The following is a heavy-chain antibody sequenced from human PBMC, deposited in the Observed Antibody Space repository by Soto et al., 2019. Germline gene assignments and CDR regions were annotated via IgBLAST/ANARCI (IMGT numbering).Heavy chain of an antibody. CDR1: GYTLTELS. Sequence: ASVKVSCKVSGYTLTELSMHWVRQAPGKGLEWMGGFDPEDGETIYAQKFQVRVTMTEDTSTDTAYMELSSLRSEDTAVYYCATGRRSIVVVVAADAFDIWGQGTMVTVSS. D-gene: IGHD2-15*01. V-gene: IGHV1-24*01. J-gene: IGHJ3*02. CDR2: FDPEDGET. CDR3: ATGRRSIVVVVAADAFDI.